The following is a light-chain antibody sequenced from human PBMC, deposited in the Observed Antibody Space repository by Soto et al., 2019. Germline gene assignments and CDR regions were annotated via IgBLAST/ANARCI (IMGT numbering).Light chain of an antibody. J-gene: IGKJ2*01. CDR2: GAS. V-gene: IGKV3-20*01. CDR1: QRVSSNY. Sequence: IALTQSPGTLSLSPGERATLSCRASQRVSSNYVAWYQHKPGQAPRLLIHGASIRATGIPDRFSGSGSGTDFTLTISRLEPEDFAVYYCHQYGTLPYAFGQGTKVDIK. CDR3: HQYGTLPYA.